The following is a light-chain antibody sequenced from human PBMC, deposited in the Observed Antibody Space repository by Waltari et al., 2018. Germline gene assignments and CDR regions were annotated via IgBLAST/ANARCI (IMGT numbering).Light chain of an antibody. CDR1: QSLLHSDGKTY. CDR2: EVS. J-gene: IGKJ2*01. CDR3: IQSLRLPHT. Sequence: DVVMTQSPLSLSVTPGQPASISCTASQSLLHSDGKTYLSWYLQKPGQPPHLLIYEVSKRFSGVPDRFSGSGSGTNFTLTISRVDAEDVGVYYCIQSLRLPHTFGQGTKLEIK. V-gene: IGKV2D-29*01.